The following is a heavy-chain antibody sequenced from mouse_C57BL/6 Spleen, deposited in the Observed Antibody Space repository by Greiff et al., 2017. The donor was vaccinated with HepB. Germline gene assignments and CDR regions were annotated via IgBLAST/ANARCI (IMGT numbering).Heavy chain of an antibody. CDR2: INPSSGYT. Sequence: QVQLQQSGAELARPGASVKMSCKASGYTFTSYTMHWVKQRPGQGLEWIGYINPSSGYTKYNQKFKDKATLTADKSSSTAYMQLSSLTSEDSAVYYCARGRDYYGSSYYFDYWGQGTTLTVSS. V-gene: IGHV1-4*01. CDR3: ARGRDYYGSSYYFDY. D-gene: IGHD1-1*01. J-gene: IGHJ2*01. CDR1: GYTFTSYT.